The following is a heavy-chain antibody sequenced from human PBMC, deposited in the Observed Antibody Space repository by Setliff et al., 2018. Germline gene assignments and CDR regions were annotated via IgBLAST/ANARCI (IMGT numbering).Heavy chain of an antibody. V-gene: IGHV3-21*01. Sequence: ETLSLTCTVSGFSFTTYTMNWIRQAPGQGLEWVSSIDTSSTWIYYADSVKGRFTISRDNAKSSLYLQMNSLRAEDTAVYYCARDLIRGAPNWFDPWGQGTLVTVSS. CDR1: GFSFTTYT. D-gene: IGHD3-10*01. J-gene: IGHJ5*02. CDR2: IDTSSTWI. CDR3: ARDLIRGAPNWFDP.